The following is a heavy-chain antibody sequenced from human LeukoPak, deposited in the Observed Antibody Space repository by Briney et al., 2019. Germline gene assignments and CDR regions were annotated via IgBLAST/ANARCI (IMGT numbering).Heavy chain of an antibody. V-gene: IGHV3-11*01. CDR3: ARDYIYGSGSSHRGYYYYMDV. D-gene: IGHD3-10*01. Sequence: PVGSLRLSCAASGFTFSDYHMSWIRQAPGKGLEWVSYISSSGSTIYYADSVKGRFTISRDNAKNSVYLQMNSLRAEDTAVYYCARDYIYGSGSSHRGYYYYMDVWGEGTTVTVSS. J-gene: IGHJ6*03. CDR1: GFTFSDYH. CDR2: ISSSGSTI.